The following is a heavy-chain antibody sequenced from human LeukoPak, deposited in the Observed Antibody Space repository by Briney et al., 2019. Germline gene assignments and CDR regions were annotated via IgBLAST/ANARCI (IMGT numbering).Heavy chain of an antibody. Sequence: ASVKVSCKASGYTFTSYGISWVRQAPGQGLEWMGWISAYNGNTNYAQKLQGRVTMTTDTSTSTAYMELRSLRSDDTAVYYCARDNTPYYYGSGSYHNWFDPWGQRTLVTVSS. CDR1: GYTFTSYG. CDR3: ARDNTPYYYGSGSYHNWFDP. J-gene: IGHJ5*02. CDR2: ISAYNGNT. V-gene: IGHV1-18*01. D-gene: IGHD3-10*01.